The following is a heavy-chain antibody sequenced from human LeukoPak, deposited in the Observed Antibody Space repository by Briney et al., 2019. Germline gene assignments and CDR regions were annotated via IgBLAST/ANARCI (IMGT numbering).Heavy chain of an antibody. Sequence: GGSLRLSCAASGFTFSSSAMSWVRQVPGKGLVWVSRIGTDGSRTTYADYVQGRFTISRDNAKNTLYLQMNSLRAEDTAVYYCARDKYGDNSNAFDIWGQGTLVTVSS. CDR2: IGTDGSRT. CDR1: GFTFSSSA. CDR3: ARDKYGDNSNAFDI. J-gene: IGHJ3*02. V-gene: IGHV3-74*01. D-gene: IGHD4-23*01.